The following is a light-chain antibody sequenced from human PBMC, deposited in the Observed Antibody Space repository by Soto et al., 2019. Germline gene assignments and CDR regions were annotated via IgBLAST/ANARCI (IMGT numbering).Light chain of an antibody. CDR1: SSDVGGYNY. V-gene: IGLV2-14*01. CDR2: EVT. Sequence: QSALTQPASVSGSPGQSITISCTGTSSDVGGYNYVAWYQQHPGKAPKLMIYEVTNRPSGVSNRFSGSKSGNTAPLTISGIQAEDEADYYCSSYTRSSSLYVFGTGTKLTVL. CDR3: SSYTRSSSLYV. J-gene: IGLJ1*01.